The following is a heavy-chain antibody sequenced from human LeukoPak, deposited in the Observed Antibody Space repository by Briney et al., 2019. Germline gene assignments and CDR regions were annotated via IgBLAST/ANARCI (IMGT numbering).Heavy chain of an antibody. Sequence: GGSLRLSCAASGFRFGNYDMHWVRQTTGKGLEWVSGIGIGGDTHYAGSVKGRFTISRDNAKNSLFLIMNSLRAEDTAVYYCARDGFFGGIDYWGQGTLVTVSS. J-gene: IGHJ4*02. V-gene: IGHV3-13*04. CDR2: IGIGGDT. CDR1: GFRFGNYD. CDR3: ARDGFFGGIDY. D-gene: IGHD3-3*01.